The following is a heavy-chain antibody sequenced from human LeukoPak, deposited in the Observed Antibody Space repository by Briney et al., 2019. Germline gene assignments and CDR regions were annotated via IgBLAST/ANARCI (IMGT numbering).Heavy chain of an antibody. D-gene: IGHD6-19*01. CDR1: GFTLNKYA. Sequence: GGALRLSCAASGFTLNKYAMSWVGQAPGKGREGVANTKQDESEKYYVDSVKGRFTISRDNAKNSLYLQMNTLRAEDTAVYYCARGFRGWYAEGFDYWGQGTLVTVSS. CDR3: ARGFRGWYAEGFDY. V-gene: IGHV3-7*01. CDR2: TKQDESEK. J-gene: IGHJ4*02.